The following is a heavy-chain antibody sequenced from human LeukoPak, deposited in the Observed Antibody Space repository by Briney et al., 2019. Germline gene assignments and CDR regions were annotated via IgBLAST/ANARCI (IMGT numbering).Heavy chain of an antibody. V-gene: IGHV1-2*02. D-gene: IGHD3-3*01. CDR3: ARDVRFLEWLGGFDP. Sequence: ASVKVSCKASGYSFTGYYMHWVRQAPGQGLEWMGWINPNSGGTNYAQKFQGRVTMTRDTSISTAYMELSRLRSDDTAVYYCARDVRFLEWLGGFDPWGQGTLVTVSS. J-gene: IGHJ5*02. CDR1: GYSFTGYY. CDR2: INPNSGGT.